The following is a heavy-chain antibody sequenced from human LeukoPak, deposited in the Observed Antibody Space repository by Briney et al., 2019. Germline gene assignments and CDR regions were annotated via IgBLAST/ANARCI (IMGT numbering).Heavy chain of an antibody. J-gene: IGHJ4*02. D-gene: IGHD3-22*01. CDR3: ARGGDSSGYYTSTYFDY. Sequence: GGSLRLSCAASGFTFSSYWMSWVRQAPGKGLEWVANIKQDGSEKYYVDSVKGRFTISRDNAKNSLYLQMNSLRAEDTAVYYCARGGDSSGYYTSTYFDYWGQGTLVTVSS. CDR1: GFTFSSYW. V-gene: IGHV3-7*01. CDR2: IKQDGSEK.